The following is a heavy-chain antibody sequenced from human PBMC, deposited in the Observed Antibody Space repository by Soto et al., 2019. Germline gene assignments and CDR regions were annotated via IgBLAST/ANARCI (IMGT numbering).Heavy chain of an antibody. Sequence: SETLSLTCTVSGASLRSGSYYWSWIRQPPGKGLEWIGYISHSGRTNYDPSLKSRLTISRDNAKNSMYLQMDSLRAEDTAVYYCARAGVAAFDQWGQGTLVTVSS. V-gene: IGHV4-61*01. CDR3: ARAGVAAFDQ. CDR2: ISHSGRT. CDR1: GASLRSGSYY. J-gene: IGHJ4*02. D-gene: IGHD6-13*01.